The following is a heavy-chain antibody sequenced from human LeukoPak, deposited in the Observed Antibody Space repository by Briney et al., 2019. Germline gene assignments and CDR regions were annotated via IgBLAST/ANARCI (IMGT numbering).Heavy chain of an antibody. Sequence: SETLSLTCTVSGGSISSGGYFWSCIRQHPGKGLEWIGYMYYGGKTYYNPSLKSRVTISIDTSKNQFSLKLTSVTAADTAVYYCARDRKWGKPDEAFDIWGQGTMVTVSS. J-gene: IGHJ3*02. CDR3: ARDRKWGKPDEAFDI. V-gene: IGHV4-31*03. D-gene: IGHD1-14*01. CDR1: GGSISSGGYF. CDR2: MYYGGKT.